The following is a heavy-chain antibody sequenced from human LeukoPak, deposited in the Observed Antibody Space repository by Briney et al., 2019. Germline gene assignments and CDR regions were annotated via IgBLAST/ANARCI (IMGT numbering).Heavy chain of an antibody. CDR1: GYSFRNYG. D-gene: IGHD4-17*01. CDR3: ARSSLGDYYYYYYYTDV. J-gene: IGHJ6*03. V-gene: IGHV1-2*02. Sequence: ASVKVSCKASGYSFRNYGITWVRQAPGQGLEWMGWINPNSGGTNYAQKFQGRVTMTRDTSISTAYMELSRLRSDDTAVYYCARSSLGDYYYYYYYTDVWGKGTTVTVSS. CDR2: INPNSGGT.